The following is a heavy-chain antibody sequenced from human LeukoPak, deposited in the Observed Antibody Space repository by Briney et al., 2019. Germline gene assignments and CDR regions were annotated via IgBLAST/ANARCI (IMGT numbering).Heavy chain of an antibody. CDR3: AKEGSSGWYGDY. J-gene: IGHJ4*02. D-gene: IGHD6-19*01. CDR1: GFTFRSYG. CDR2: ISYDGSNE. Sequence: GGSLRLSCAASGFTFRSYGMHWVRQAPGKGLEWVAAISYDGSNEHYADSVKGRFIISRDNSKNTLDPQMNSLRTEDTAVYYCAKEGSSGWYGDYWGQGTLVTVSS. V-gene: IGHV3-30*18.